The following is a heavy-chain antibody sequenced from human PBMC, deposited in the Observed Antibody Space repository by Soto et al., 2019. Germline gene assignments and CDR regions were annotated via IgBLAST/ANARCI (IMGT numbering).Heavy chain of an antibody. CDR1: GYTFTSYG. D-gene: IGHD3-10*01. J-gene: IGHJ4*02. CDR3: ARDRDGDLDY. V-gene: IGHV1-69*13. CDR2: IIPIFGTA. Sequence: GASVKVSCKASGYTFTSYGISWVRQASGQGLEWMGGIIPIFGTANYAQKFQGRVTITADESTSTAYMELSSLRSEDTAVYYCARDRDGDLDYWGQGTLVTVSS.